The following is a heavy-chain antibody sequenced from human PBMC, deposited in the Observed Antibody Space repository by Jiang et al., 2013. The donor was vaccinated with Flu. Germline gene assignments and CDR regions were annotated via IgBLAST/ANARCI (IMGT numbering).Heavy chain of an antibody. CDR3: ARAMRSGSPNYYYYGMGV. Sequence: GLVKPSETLSLTCTVSGGSISSYYWSWIRQPPGKGLEWIGYIYYSGSTNYNPSLKSRVTISVDTSKNQFSLKLSSVTAADTAVYFCARAMRSGSPNYYYYGMGVWGKGTTVTVSS. J-gene: IGHJ6*04. V-gene: IGHV4-59*08. CDR2: IYYSGST. D-gene: IGHD1-26*01. CDR1: GGSISSYY.